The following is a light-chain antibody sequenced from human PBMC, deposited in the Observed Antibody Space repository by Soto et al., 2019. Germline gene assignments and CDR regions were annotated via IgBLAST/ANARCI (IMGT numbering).Light chain of an antibody. Sequence: EIVLTQSPGTLSLSPGERATLSCRASQSVNSNLAWYQQKPGQAPRLIIYGASTRATGIPDRFSGSGSGTDCTLTISRLEPEDFAVYYCQQYGSSPLTFGPGTKVDIK. J-gene: IGKJ3*01. CDR3: QQYGSSPLT. V-gene: IGKV3-20*01. CDR1: QSVNSN. CDR2: GAS.